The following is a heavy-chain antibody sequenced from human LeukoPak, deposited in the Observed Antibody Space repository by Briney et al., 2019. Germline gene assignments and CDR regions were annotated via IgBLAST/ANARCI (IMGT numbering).Heavy chain of an antibody. CDR3: ARDGEFPDYDFWSGPLNWFDP. V-gene: IGHV1-18*01. J-gene: IGHJ5*02. Sequence: ASVTVSFKASVYTFTRYGISWVGQARGQGLEGMGWISVYNGKTNYAQKLQGRVTMTTDTSTSTAYMELRSLRSDDTAVYYCARDGEFPDYDFWSGPLNWFDPWGQGTLVTVSS. D-gene: IGHD3-3*01. CDR2: ISVYNGKT. CDR1: VYTFTRYG.